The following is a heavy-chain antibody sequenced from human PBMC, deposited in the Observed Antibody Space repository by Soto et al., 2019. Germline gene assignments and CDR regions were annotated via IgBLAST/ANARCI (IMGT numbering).Heavy chain of an antibody. V-gene: IGHV3-30-3*01. D-gene: IGHD3-22*01. CDR2: ISYDGSNK. J-gene: IGHJ4*02. Sequence: QVQLVESGGGVVQPGRSLRLSCAASGFTFSSYAMHWVRQAPGKVLEWVAVISYDGSNKYYADSVKGRFTISRDNYKNALYLQMNSLRAEDTAVYCCARDLYGCSAYSFDYWGQGTLVTVSS. CDR1: GFTFSSYA. CDR3: ARDLYGCSAYSFDY.